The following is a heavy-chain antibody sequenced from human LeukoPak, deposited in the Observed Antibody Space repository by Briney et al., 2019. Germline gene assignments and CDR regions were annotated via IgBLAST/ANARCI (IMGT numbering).Heavy chain of an antibody. V-gene: IGHV4-39*01. D-gene: IGHD6-13*01. CDR3: ARQVYGIAAAGAPGWFDP. J-gene: IGHJ5*02. Sequence: SETLSLTCSVSGGSISNSRYYWGWIRQPPGKGLEWIGSIYYSGSTYYNPSLKSRVTISVDTSKNQFSLKLSSVTAADTAVYYCARQVYGIAAAGAPGWFDPWGQGTLVTVSS. CDR1: GGSISNSRYY. CDR2: IYYSGST.